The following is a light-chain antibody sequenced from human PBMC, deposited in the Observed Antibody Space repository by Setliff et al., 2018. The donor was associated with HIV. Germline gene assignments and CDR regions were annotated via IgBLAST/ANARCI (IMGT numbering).Light chain of an antibody. CDR1: SSDVGGYNY. Sequence: QSVLTQPASVSGSPGQSITISCTATSSDVGGYNYVSWYQQHPGKAPKLMISAVSNRPSGVSNRFSGSKSGNTASLTISGLQAEDEADYYCSSYASRTPLYVFGTGTEVTVL. J-gene: IGLJ1*01. CDR3: SSYASRTPLYV. CDR2: AVS. V-gene: IGLV2-14*03.